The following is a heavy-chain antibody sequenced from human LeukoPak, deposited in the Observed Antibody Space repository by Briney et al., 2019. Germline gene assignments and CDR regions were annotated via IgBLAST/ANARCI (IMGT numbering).Heavy chain of an antibody. Sequence: PGRSLRLSCAASGFTFSSYAMHWVRQAPGKGLEWVAVISYDGSNKYYADSVKGRFTISRDNSKNTLYLQVNSLRAEDTAVYYCAKQKEGCSSTSCYFGSHFDYWGQGTLVTVSS. V-gene: IGHV3-30*01. CDR2: ISYDGSNK. D-gene: IGHD2-2*01. J-gene: IGHJ4*02. CDR1: GFTFSSYA. CDR3: AKQKEGCSSTSCYFGSHFDY.